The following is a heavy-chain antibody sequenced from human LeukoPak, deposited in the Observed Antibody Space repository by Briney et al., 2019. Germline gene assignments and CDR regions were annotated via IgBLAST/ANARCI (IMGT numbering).Heavy chain of an antibody. CDR1: GFAFSHVW. CDR3: TTVTLTTIGWNN. CDR2: IKSKTDGGTT. J-gene: IGHJ4*02. D-gene: IGHD1/OR15-1a*01. V-gene: IGHV3-15*01. Sequence: GSLRLSCAASGFAFSHVWMSWVRQAPGQGLEWVGRIKSKTDGGTTDYAGFVKGRFTISRDDSKNTLYLQMNSLNIEDTAVYYCTTVTLTTIGWNNWGQGTLVTVSS.